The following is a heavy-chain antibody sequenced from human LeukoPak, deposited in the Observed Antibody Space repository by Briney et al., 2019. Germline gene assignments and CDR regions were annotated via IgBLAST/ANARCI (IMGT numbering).Heavy chain of an antibody. J-gene: IGHJ4*02. V-gene: IGHV4-39*07. CDR1: GGSISSSSYY. Sequence: PSETLSLTCTVSGGSISSSSYYWGWIRQPPGKGLEWIGSIYYSGSTYYNPSLKSRVTISVDTSKNQFSLKLSSVTAADTAVYYCARRRYSYGPPDYWGQGTLVTVSS. D-gene: IGHD5-18*01. CDR2: IYYSGST. CDR3: ARRRYSYGPPDY.